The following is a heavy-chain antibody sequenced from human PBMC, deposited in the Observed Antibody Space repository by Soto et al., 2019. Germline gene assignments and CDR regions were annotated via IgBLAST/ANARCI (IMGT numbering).Heavy chain of an antibody. J-gene: IGHJ4*01. CDR2: ISGNSGKT. D-gene: IGHD1-7*01. V-gene: IGHV3-23*01. Sequence: GSLRLSCTASGFTFSSYAMSWVRQAPGKELEWVSTISGNSGKTNYAESVKGRFSISRDNSKNTVHLQLDSLRAEDTAVYFCAKLGFALMELYYFHQWGHGTLVTVS. CDR1: GFTFSSYA. CDR3: AKLGFALMELYYFHQ.